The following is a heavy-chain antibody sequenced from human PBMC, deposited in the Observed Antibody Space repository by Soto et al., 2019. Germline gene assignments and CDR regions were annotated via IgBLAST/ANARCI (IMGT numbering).Heavy chain of an antibody. CDR2: ISTGGDT. CDR1: GFSFSSYD. CDR3: ARSYHKGYGLDV. D-gene: IGHD3-10*01. J-gene: IGHJ6*02. Sequence: EVQLVESGGGLVQPGGSLRLSCAASGFSFSSYDMHWVRQATGKGLEWVSTISTGGDTYYPGSVKGRFTISRENAKNSLFLQMNGLRAGDTAAYYCARSYHKGYGLDVWGQGTTVTVSS. V-gene: IGHV3-13*04.